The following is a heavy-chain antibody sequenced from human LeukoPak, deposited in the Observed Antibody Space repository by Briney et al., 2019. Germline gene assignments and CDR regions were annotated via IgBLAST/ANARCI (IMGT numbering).Heavy chain of an antibody. V-gene: IGHV3-33*01. CDR1: GFPFSSYG. Sequence: EAGGPLRLSCAASGFPFSSYGMHWVRKAPGKGLEWVAVIWYDGSNKYYADSVKGRFTISRDNSKNTLYLQMNSLRAEDTAVYYCARDDSSGYYRYYFDYWGQGTLVTVSS. CDR2: IWYDGSNK. J-gene: IGHJ4*02. CDR3: ARDDSSGYYRYYFDY. D-gene: IGHD3-22*01.